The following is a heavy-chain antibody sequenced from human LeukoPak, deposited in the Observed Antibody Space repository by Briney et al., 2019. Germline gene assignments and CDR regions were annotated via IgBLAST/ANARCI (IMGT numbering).Heavy chain of an antibody. J-gene: IGHJ4*02. CDR2: INPNSGGT. V-gene: IGHV1-2*02. CDR1: RYTFTGYY. Sequence: ASVKVSCKASRYTFTGYYMHWVRQAPGQGLEWMGWINPNSGGTNYAQKFQGRVTMTRDTSISTAYMELSRLRSDDTAVYYCARSQGGYYDSRSDYWGQGTLVTVSS. D-gene: IGHD3-22*01. CDR3: ARSQGGYYDSRSDY.